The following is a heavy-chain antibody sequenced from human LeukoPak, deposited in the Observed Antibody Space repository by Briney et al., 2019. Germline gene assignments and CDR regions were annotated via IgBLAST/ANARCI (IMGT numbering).Heavy chain of an antibody. CDR3: ARDSKEYDSGSYEDHFDS. J-gene: IGHJ4*02. D-gene: IGHD3-10*01. V-gene: IGHV4-59*11. CDR2: AHVSGSA. CDR1: GGFINDHF. Sequence: SSETLSLTCSVSGGFINDHFWSWVRQPPGKGLEWIGYAHVSGSANSIPSLKSRVIISVDTSRNQFSLRLTSVTASDTAVYYCARDSKEYDSGSYEDHFDSWGPGTLVTLSS.